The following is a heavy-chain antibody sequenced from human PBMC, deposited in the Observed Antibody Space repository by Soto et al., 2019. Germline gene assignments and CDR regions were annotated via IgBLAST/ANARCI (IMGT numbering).Heavy chain of an antibody. V-gene: IGHV3-7*03. Sequence: LRLSCAASGFTFSSYWMSWVRQAPGKGLEWVANIKQDGDRKYADSVRGRFTISRDNSKNTLYLQMSSLRAEDSAVYYCARGSRDSYPGSRIFDLWGRGARVTVSS. D-gene: IGHD3-10*01. CDR1: GFTFSSYW. CDR3: ARGSRDSYPGSRIFDL. CDR2: IKQDGDR. J-gene: IGHJ4*02.